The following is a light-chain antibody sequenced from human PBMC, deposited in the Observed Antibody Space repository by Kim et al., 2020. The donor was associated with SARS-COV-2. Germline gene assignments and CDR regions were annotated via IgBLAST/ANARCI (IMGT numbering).Light chain of an antibody. CDR2: EVS. Sequence: GHSITISCAGTRRDVGSYNLVSWYQQHPGKAPKLMIYEVSKRPSGVSNRFSGSKSGNTASLTISGLQAEDEADYYCCSYAGSSLYVFGTGTKVTVL. J-gene: IGLJ1*01. CDR3: CSYAGSSLYV. V-gene: IGLV2-23*02. CDR1: RRDVGSYNL.